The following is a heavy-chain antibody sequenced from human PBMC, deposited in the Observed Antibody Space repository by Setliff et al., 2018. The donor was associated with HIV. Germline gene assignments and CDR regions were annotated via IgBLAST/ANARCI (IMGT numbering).Heavy chain of an antibody. CDR3: ARDGGYDAFDI. Sequence: GGSLRLSCAASGFTFSIYSMNWVRQAPGKGLEWVSYISSSSSTIYYAESVKGRFTISRDNAKNSLYLQMNSLRVEDTAVYYCARDGGYDAFDIWGQGTMVTVSS. V-gene: IGHV3-48*04. D-gene: IGHD3-22*01. CDR1: GFTFSIYS. CDR2: ISSSSSTI. J-gene: IGHJ3*02.